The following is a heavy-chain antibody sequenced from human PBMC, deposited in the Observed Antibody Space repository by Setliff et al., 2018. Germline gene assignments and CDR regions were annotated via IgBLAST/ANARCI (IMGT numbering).Heavy chain of an antibody. J-gene: IGHJ4*02. Sequence: SETLSLTCTVSGASINSGTYYWAWIRQPPGKGLEWIGRIHYSGTTYYNASLKSRLTISVDTSKNQFSLKLRSVTAADTAVYYCARTGTYRYFDYWGQGALVTVSS. CDR2: IHYSGTT. V-gene: IGHV4-39*01. D-gene: IGHD1-1*01. CDR3: ARTGTYRYFDY. CDR1: GASINSGTYY.